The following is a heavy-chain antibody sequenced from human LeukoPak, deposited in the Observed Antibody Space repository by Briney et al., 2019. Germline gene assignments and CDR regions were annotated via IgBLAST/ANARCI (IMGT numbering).Heavy chain of an antibody. Sequence: ASVKVSCKASGYTFTSYYMHWVRQAPGQGLEWMGIINPSGGSTSYAQKFQGRVTMTRDTSTSTVYMELSSLRSEDTAVYYCARATLVTAIQEWFDPWGQGTPVTVSS. D-gene: IGHD2-21*02. CDR3: ARATLVTAIQEWFDP. CDR1: GYTFTSYY. V-gene: IGHV1-46*01. CDR2: INPSGGST. J-gene: IGHJ5*02.